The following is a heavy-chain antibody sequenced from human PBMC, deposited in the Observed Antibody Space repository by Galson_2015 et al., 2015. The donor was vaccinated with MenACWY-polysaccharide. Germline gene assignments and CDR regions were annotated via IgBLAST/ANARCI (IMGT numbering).Heavy chain of an antibody. CDR3: ARDLLDEFDY. J-gene: IGHJ4*02. CDR2: IYHSGSA. V-gene: IGHV4-4*02. D-gene: IGHD3-3*02. CDR1: GASINSYNW. Sequence: LSLTCTVSGASINSYNWWHWVRQPPGKGLEWIGEIYHSGSANYNPSFKSRVSISVDRSKNQFSLRLTSVTAADTAVYYCARDLLDEFDYWGQGTLVTVSS.